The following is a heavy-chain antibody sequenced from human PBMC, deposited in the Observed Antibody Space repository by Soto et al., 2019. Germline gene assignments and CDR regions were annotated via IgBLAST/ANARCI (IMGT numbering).Heavy chain of an antibody. J-gene: IGHJ5*02. CDR2: FYYSGST. CDR1: GGSISTGGYY. CDR3: ARGVFP. V-gene: IGHV4-31*03. Sequence: QVQLQESGPGLVKPSQTLSLTCTVSGGSISTGGYYWNWIRQHPGKGLEWIGYFYYSGSTYYNPSLKTRVTISVTTATNQFSLKLSSVTAADTAVYYCARGVFPGGQGTLCTVSS.